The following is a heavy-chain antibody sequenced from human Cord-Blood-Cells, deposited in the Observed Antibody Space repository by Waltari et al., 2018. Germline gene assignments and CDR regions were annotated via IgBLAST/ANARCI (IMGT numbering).Heavy chain of an antibody. Sequence: QLQLQVSGPGLVTPSETLSLTCTVSGGSISSSSYYWGWIRQPPGKGLEWIGSIYYSGSTYYNPSLKSRVTISVDTSKNQFSLKLSSVTAADTAVYYCARHDYDWGYFDYWGQGTPVTVSS. D-gene: IGHD3-9*01. CDR1: GGSISSSSYY. CDR2: IYYSGST. CDR3: ARHDYDWGYFDY. J-gene: IGHJ4*02. V-gene: IGHV4-39*07.